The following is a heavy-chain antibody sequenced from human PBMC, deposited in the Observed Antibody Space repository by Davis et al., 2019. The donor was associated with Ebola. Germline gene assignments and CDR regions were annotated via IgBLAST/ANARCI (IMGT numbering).Heavy chain of an antibody. J-gene: IGHJ4*02. Sequence: ASVKVSCKASGYTFTGYYMHWVRQAPGQGLEWMGWINPNSGGTNYAQKFQGWVTMTRDTSISTAYMELSRPRSDDTAVYYCARSPKDYDFWSGYSPGDFDYWGQGTLVTVSS. D-gene: IGHD3-3*01. CDR3: ARSPKDYDFWSGYSPGDFDY. V-gene: IGHV1-2*04. CDR2: INPNSGGT. CDR1: GYTFTGYY.